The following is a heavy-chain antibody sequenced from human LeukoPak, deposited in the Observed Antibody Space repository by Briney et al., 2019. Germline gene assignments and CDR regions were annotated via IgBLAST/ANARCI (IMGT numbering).Heavy chain of an antibody. CDR3: ARDGSCSGGSCYDY. Sequence: SETLSLTCDVSGGSVSSSNWWSWVRQPPGKGLEWIGEIYHSGLTNYNPSLKSRVTISVDKSKNQFSLELTSVTAADTAVYYCARDGSCSGGSCYDYWGQGTLFTVSS. CDR2: IYHSGLT. V-gene: IGHV4/OR15-8*01. D-gene: IGHD2-15*01. CDR1: GGSVSSSNW. J-gene: IGHJ4*02.